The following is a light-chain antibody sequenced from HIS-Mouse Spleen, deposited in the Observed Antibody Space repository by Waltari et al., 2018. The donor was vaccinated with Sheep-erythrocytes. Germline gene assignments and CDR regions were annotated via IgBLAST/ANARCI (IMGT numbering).Light chain of an antibody. J-gene: IGKJ1*01. CDR1: QSLVHSDGNTY. V-gene: IGKV2-30*02. CDR3: MQALQTPPT. CDR2: KVS. Sequence: DVVMTQSPLSLPVTLGQPASISCRSSQSLVHSDGNTYLNWFQQRPGQSPRRLIYKVSNRDSGVPDRFSGSGSGTDFTLKISRVEAEDVGVYYCMQALQTPPTFGQGTKVEIK.